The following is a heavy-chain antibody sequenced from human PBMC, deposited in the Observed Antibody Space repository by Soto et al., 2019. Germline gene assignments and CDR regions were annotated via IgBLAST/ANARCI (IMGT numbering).Heavy chain of an antibody. CDR3: ARSPPSSYYGGSGTFDY. CDR2: AYHSGST. Sequence: SETLSLTCAASGGFTSTNNWWSWVRQPPGKGLEWIGDAYHSGSTEYNPSLKSRVSISVDKSKNQISLQLTSATAADTAVYYCARSPPSSYYGGSGTFDYWGQGTLVTVSS. J-gene: IGHJ4*02. D-gene: IGHD3-10*01. CDR1: GGFTSTNNW. V-gene: IGHV4-4*02.